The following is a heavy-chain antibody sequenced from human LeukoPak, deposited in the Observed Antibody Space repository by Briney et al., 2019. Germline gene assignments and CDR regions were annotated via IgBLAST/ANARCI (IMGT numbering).Heavy chain of an antibody. Sequence: GGSLRRSCAASGFTFSSYAMSWVRQAPGKGLEWVSGISGSAGSTYYADSVKGRFIMSRDDSKNTLYLQMNSLRAEDTAVYYCVQEGPRGLAFDIWGQGTKVTVSS. CDR2: ISGSAGST. V-gene: IGHV3-23*01. CDR1: GFTFSSYA. J-gene: IGHJ3*02. CDR3: VQEGPRGLAFDI.